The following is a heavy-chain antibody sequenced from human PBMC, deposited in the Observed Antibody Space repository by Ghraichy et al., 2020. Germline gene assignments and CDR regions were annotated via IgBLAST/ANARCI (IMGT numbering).Heavy chain of an antibody. D-gene: IGHD6-19*01. CDR3: ASRIGWYVDY. V-gene: IGHV4-30-4*07. CDR1: GGSISSGGYS. J-gene: IGHJ4*02. Sequence: SETLSLTCAVSGGSISSGGYSWSWIRQPPGKGLEWIGYIYYSGSTYYNPSLKSRVTISVDTSMNQFSLKLSSVTAADTAVYYCASRIGWYVDYWGQGTLVTVSS. CDR2: IYYSGST.